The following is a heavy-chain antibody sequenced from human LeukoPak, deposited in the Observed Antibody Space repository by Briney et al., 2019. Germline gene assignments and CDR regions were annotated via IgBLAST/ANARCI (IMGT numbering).Heavy chain of an antibody. J-gene: IGHJ4*02. D-gene: IGHD6-13*01. Sequence: GGSLRLSCAASGFTVSSNYMSWVRQAPGKGLEWVSVIYSGGSTYYADSVKGRFTISRDNSKNTLYLQMNSLRAEDTVVYYCARTQQLVRSLDYWGQGTLVTVSS. CDR2: IYSGGST. V-gene: IGHV3-53*01. CDR1: GFTVSSNY. CDR3: ARTQQLVRSLDY.